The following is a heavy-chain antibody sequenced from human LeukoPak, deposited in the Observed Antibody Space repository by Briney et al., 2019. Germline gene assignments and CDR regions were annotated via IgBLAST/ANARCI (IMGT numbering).Heavy chain of an antibody. CDR3: ARGTQYYDILTGPRRNWFDP. J-gene: IGHJ5*02. CDR2: INHSGST. CDR1: GGSISSYY. Sequence: SETLSLTCTVSGGSISSYYWSWIRQPPGKGLEWIGEINHSGSTNYNPSLKSRVTISVDTSKNQFSLKLSSVTAADTAVYYCARGTQYYDILTGPRRNWFDPWGQGTLVTVSS. D-gene: IGHD3-9*01. V-gene: IGHV4-34*01.